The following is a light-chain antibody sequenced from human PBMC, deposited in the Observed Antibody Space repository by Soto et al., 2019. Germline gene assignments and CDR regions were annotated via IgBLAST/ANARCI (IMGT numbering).Light chain of an antibody. J-gene: IGLJ3*02. CDR1: SSDVGGYNY. Sequence: QSALTQPASVSGSPGQSITISCTGTSSDVGGYNYVSWYQQHPGKAPKLMIYEVSNRPSGVSNRFSGSKSDNTASLTISGLQAEDEADYYCSSYTSSRTCVFGGGTKLTVL. CDR3: SSYTSSRTCV. CDR2: EVS. V-gene: IGLV2-14*01.